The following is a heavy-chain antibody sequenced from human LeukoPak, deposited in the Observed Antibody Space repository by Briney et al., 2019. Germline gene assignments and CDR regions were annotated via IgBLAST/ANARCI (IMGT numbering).Heavy chain of an antibody. D-gene: IGHD2-15*01. CDR2: ISSSSSTI. CDR1: GFTFSSYW. V-gene: IGHV3-48*01. Sequence: PGGSLRLSCAASGFTFSSYWMSWVRQAPGKGLEWVSYISSSSSTIYYADSVKGRFTISRDNAKNSLYLQMNSLRAEDTAVYYCARDCSGGSCYYWFDPWGQGTLVTVSS. J-gene: IGHJ5*02. CDR3: ARDCSGGSCYYWFDP.